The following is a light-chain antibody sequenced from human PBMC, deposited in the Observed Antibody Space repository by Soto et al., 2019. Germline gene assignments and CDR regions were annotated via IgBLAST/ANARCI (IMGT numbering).Light chain of an antibody. J-gene: IGLJ1*01. V-gene: IGLV2-14*01. CDR3: SSYGGSSTLYV. Sequence: QSALTQPASVSGSPGQSITISCTGTGGDVGAYNYVSWYQQHLGKAPKFIIYEVSHRPSGVSNRFSGSKSGNTASLTISGRQAEDEADYYCSSYGGSSTLYVFGTGTQLTVL. CDR1: GGDVGAYNY. CDR2: EVS.